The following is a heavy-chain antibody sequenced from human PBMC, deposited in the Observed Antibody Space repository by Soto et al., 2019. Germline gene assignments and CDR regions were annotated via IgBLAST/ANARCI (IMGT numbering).Heavy chain of an antibody. CDR1: GCTFTSYG. D-gene: IGHD2-2*01. J-gene: IGHJ6*02. CDR3: ARRGGCSSTSCWGNYYYYGMDV. Sequence: QVQLVQSGAEVKKPGASVKVSCKASGCTFTSYGISWVREAPGQGLEWMGWISAYNGNTNYAQKLQGRVTMTTDTSTGTACMELRSLRSDDTAVYYCARRGGCSSTSCWGNYYYYGMDVWGQGTTVTVSS. V-gene: IGHV1-18*01. CDR2: ISAYNGNT.